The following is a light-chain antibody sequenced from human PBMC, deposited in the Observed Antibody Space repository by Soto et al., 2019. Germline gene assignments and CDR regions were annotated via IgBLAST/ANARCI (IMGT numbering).Light chain of an antibody. CDR2: DAS. CDR1: QSISIY. CDR3: QQRSDRPPLT. J-gene: IGKJ4*01. V-gene: IGKV3-11*01. Sequence: ETVLTQSPATLSLSPGERATLSCRASQSISIYLAWYQQKPGQAPRLLIYDASNRATGIPARFSGSGSGTDFTLTISSLEPEDSAIYYCQQRSDRPPLTFGGGTKVEIK.